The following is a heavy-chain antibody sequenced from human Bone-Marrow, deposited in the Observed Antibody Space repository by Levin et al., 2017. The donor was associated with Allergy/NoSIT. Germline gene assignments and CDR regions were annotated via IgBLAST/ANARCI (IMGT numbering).Heavy chain of an antibody. Sequence: GESLKISCAASGFTFRHYTMNWVRQAPGKGLEWVSCITSSGDSTYYADSVKGRFTISRDNAKNSLYLQLNRLRDEDTAMYYCARDPARGYYDSSGYSGDHWGQGTLVTISS. CDR3: ARDPARGYYDSSGYSGDH. CDR2: ITSSGDST. D-gene: IGHD3-22*01. J-gene: IGHJ4*02. V-gene: IGHV3-48*02. CDR1: GFTFRHYT.